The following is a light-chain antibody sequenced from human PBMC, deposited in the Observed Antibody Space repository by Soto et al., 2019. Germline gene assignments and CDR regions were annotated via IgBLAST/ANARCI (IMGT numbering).Light chain of an antibody. CDR1: QSVFNNY. J-gene: IGKJ2*01. V-gene: IGKV3-20*01. Sequence: EIVLTQSPGTLSLSPGEGATLSCRASQSVFNNYLAWYQQKPGQAPRLLISGASSRATGIPERFSGSGSGTDFTLTIGRLESEDFAVYYCQRYGSSPPHTFGQGTKVEIK. CDR3: QRYGSSPPHT. CDR2: GAS.